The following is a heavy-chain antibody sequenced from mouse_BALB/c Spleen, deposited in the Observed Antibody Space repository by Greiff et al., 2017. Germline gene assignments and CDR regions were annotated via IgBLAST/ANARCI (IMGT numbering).Heavy chain of an antibody. J-gene: IGHJ1*01. Sequence: QVQLKQSGAELMKPGASVKISCKATGYTFSSYWIEWVKQRPGHGLEWIGEILPGSGSTNYNEKFKGKATFTADTSSNTAYMQLSSLTSEDSAVYYCARRGYYGSSPWYFDVWGAGTTVTVSS. V-gene: IGHV1-9*01. CDR2: ILPGSGST. D-gene: IGHD1-1*01. CDR3: ARRGYYGSSPWYFDV. CDR1: GYTFSSYW.